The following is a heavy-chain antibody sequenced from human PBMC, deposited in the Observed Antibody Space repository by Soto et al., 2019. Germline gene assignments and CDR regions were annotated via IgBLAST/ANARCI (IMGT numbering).Heavy chain of an antibody. D-gene: IGHD1-20*01. J-gene: IGHJ6*02. Sequence: PSETLSLTCTVSGGSISSYYWSWIRQPPGKGLEWIGYIYYSGITNYNPSLKSLVTLSVDTSKNQFSLKLSSVTAADTAVYYCARYKSNYYYGMDVWGQGTTVT. CDR1: GGSISSYY. V-gene: IGHV4-59*01. CDR3: ARYKSNYYYGMDV. CDR2: IYYSGIT.